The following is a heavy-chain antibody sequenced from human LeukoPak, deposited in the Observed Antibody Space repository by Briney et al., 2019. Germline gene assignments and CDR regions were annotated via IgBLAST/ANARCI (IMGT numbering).Heavy chain of an antibody. Sequence: ASVKVSCKASGYTFTGYYMHWVRQAPGQGLEWMGWINPNSGGTNYAQKFQGRVTMTRDTSISTAYMELSRLRSDDTAVHYCARVFAVAGTRRVYFQHWGQGTLVTVSS. CDR2: INPNSGGT. D-gene: IGHD6-19*01. V-gene: IGHV1-2*02. J-gene: IGHJ1*01. CDR1: GYTFTGYY. CDR3: ARVFAVAGTRRVYFQH.